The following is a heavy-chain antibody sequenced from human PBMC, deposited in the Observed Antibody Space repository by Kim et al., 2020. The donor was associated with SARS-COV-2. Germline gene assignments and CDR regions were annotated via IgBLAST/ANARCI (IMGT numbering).Heavy chain of an antibody. CDR3: RLATVVGAFDI. CDR2: IKQDGSEK. V-gene: IGHV3-7*03. J-gene: IGHJ3*02. D-gene: IGHD5-12*01. Sequence: GGSLRLSCAASGFTFSSSWMSWVRQAPGKGLEWVANIKQDGSEKYYVYSVKDRFTISRDNAKKSLSLQMNSQRAEDTAVYYCRLATVVGAFDIWGQGTMVTVSS. CDR1: GFTFSSSW.